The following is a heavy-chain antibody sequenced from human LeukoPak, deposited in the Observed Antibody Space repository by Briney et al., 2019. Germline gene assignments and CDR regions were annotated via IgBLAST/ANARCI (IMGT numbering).Heavy chain of an antibody. V-gene: IGHV4-59*01. CDR3: ANSIDFDYGDYYFDY. CDR2: IFYTGST. CDR1: DGSISSYY. D-gene: IGHD4-17*01. Sequence: SETLSLTCTVSDGSISSYYWSWIRQPPGKGLEWIGYIFYTGSTNYNPSLKSRVTISVLTSKNRFALKLSSVTAADTALYYCANSIDFDYGDYYFDYWGQGTLVTVSS. J-gene: IGHJ4*02.